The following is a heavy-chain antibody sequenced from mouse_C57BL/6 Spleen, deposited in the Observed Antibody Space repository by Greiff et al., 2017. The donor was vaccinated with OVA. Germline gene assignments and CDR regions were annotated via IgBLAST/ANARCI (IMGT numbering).Heavy chain of an antibody. D-gene: IGHD2-5*01. CDR3: ARSDYSNPWYFDV. V-gene: IGHV1-55*01. Sequence: QVQLQQPGAELVKPGASVKMSCKASGYPFPSYWITWVKQRPGQGLEWIGDIYPGSGSTNYNEKFKSKATLTVDTSSSTAYMQLSSLTSEDSAVYYCARSDYSNPWYFDVWGTGTTVTVSS. CDR2: IYPGSGST. CDR1: GYPFPSYW. J-gene: IGHJ1*03.